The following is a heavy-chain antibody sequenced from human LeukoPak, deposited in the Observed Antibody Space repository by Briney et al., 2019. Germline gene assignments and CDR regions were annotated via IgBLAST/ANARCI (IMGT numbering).Heavy chain of an antibody. CDR3: AKYLSVAGTSPWDY. D-gene: IGHD6-19*01. Sequence: TGGSLRLSCAASGFTFSSYSMNWVRQAPGKGLEWVSSISSSSSYIYYADSVKGRFTISRDNSKNTLYLQMNSLRAEDTAVYYCAKYLSVAGTSPWDYWGQGTLVTVSS. CDR2: ISSSSSYI. J-gene: IGHJ4*02. CDR1: GFTFSSYS. V-gene: IGHV3-21*04.